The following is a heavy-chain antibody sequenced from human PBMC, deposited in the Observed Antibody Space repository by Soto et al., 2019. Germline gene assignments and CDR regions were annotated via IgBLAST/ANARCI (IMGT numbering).Heavy chain of an antibody. V-gene: IGHV1-46*01. J-gene: IGHJ4*02. Sequence: QVQLMQSGAEVKKPGASVKVSCKASGDTFTDYYIHWVRQAHGQGLEGMGTVNPSGGHTTYAQHFLGRVTMTRDTSTSTRYMELTSLTSDETAIYYCARGGHVVVVTAALDYWGQGTLVTVSS. CDR1: GDTFTDYY. CDR3: ARGGHVVVVTAALDY. CDR2: VNPSGGHT. D-gene: IGHD2-21*02.